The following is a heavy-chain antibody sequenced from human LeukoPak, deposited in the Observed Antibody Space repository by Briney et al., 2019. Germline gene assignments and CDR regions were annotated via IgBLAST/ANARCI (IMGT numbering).Heavy chain of an antibody. J-gene: IGHJ4*02. CDR3: ARIGHEDYYFDY. Sequence: SETLSLTCTVAGGSISRYYGSWIRQPPGKGLEWIGYIYYSGSTNYNPSLKSRVTISVETSKKQFSLKLSSVTAADTAVYYCARIGHEDYYFDYWGQGTLVTVSS. CDR2: IYYSGST. CDR1: GGSISRYY. V-gene: IGHV4-59*01.